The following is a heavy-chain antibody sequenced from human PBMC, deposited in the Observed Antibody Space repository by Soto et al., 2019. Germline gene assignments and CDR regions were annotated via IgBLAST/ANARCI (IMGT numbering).Heavy chain of an antibody. Sequence: PGGSLRLSCVASGFSFSSYAMSWVRQAPGKGLEWVSAISGRSISTDYADSVKGRFTISRDNSKKTLYLEMSSLRAADAAVYYCARHHYPRSSHSSGYPWYFDYWGQGTLVTVSS. D-gene: IGHD3-22*01. CDR2: ISGRSIST. V-gene: IGHV3-23*01. J-gene: IGHJ4*02. CDR3: ARHHYPRSSHSSGYPWYFDY. CDR1: GFSFSSYA.